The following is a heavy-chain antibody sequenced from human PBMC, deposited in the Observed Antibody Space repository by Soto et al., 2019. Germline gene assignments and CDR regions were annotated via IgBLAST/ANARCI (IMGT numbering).Heavy chain of an antibody. V-gene: IGHV3-23*01. J-gene: IGHJ3*02. CDR1: GFTFSSYW. Sequence: GGSLRLSCAASGFTFSSYWMHWVRQAPGKGLEWVSAISGSGGSTYYADSVKGRFTISRDNSKNTLYPQMNSLRAEDTAVYYCAKDHTVLLPKRDDAFDIWGQGTMVTVSS. D-gene: IGHD2-15*01. CDR2: ISGSGGST. CDR3: AKDHTVLLPKRDDAFDI.